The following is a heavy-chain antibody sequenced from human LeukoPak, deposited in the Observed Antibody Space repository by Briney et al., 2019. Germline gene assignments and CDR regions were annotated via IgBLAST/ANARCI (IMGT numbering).Heavy chain of an antibody. Sequence: TGGSRRLSCAASGFTFSSYAMHWVRKAPGKGLEWVAVISYDGSNKYYADSVKGRFTISRDNSKNTLYLQMNSLRAEDTAVYYCARDPAIVGATPFDAFDIWGQGTMVTVSS. CDR3: ARDPAIVGATPFDAFDI. CDR1: GFTFSSYA. V-gene: IGHV3-30*04. CDR2: ISYDGSNK. J-gene: IGHJ3*02. D-gene: IGHD1-26*01.